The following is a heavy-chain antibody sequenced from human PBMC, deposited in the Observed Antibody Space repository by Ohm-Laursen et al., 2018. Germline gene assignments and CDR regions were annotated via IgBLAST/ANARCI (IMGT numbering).Heavy chain of an antibody. CDR3: ARGRLRFLEWFGPFDP. Sequence: SLRLSCSASGFTFDDYGMHWVRQAPGKGLEWVSGISWNSGSIGYADSVKGRFTISRDNAKNSLYLQMNSLRAEDTALYHCARGRLRFLEWFGPFDPWGQGTLVTVSS. V-gene: IGHV3-9*01. CDR1: GFTFDDYG. D-gene: IGHD3-3*01. J-gene: IGHJ5*02. CDR2: ISWNSGSI.